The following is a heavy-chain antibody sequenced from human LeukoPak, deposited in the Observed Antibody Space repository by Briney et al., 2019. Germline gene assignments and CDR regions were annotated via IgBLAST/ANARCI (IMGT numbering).Heavy chain of an antibody. CDR2: IKQGESER. CDR1: GFTFGDYA. D-gene: IGHD3-22*01. V-gene: IGHV3-7*04. CDR3: ARGDNSAFDI. Sequence: GGSLRLSCTGSGFTFGDYAMNWVRQAPGKGLEWVASIKQGESERYYVDSVNGRFTISRDNAKNSLYLQMNSLRAEDTAVYYCARGDNSAFDIWGQGTMVTVSS. J-gene: IGHJ3*02.